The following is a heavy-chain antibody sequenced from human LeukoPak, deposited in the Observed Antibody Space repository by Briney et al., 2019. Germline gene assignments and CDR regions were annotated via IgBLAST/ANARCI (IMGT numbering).Heavy chain of an antibody. Sequence: GGSLRLSCAASGFTFARYSMNWVRQAPGKGLEWVSSISSSSSNICYADSVTGRFTISRDNAKNSLYLQMNSLRAEDTAVYYCVRAVEYYYDSSGYAVDYWGQGTLVTVSS. CDR2: ISSSSSNI. CDR3: VRAVEYYYDSSGYAVDY. J-gene: IGHJ4*02. V-gene: IGHV3-21*01. CDR1: GFTFARYS. D-gene: IGHD3-22*01.